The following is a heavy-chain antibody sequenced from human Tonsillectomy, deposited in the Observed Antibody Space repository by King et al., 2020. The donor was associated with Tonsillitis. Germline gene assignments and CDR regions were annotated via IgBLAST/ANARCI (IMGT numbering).Heavy chain of an antibody. Sequence: VQLVESGGGVVQPGRSLRLSCAASGFTFSTYAMHWVRQAPGKGLAWVAVISYDGSNRYYADSVKGRFTISRDNLKNTLYLQMNSLRPEDTAVYYCARDHHDSKPDYWGQGTRVTVSS. V-gene: IGHV3-30*04. CDR3: ARDHHDSKPDY. D-gene: IGHD4-11*01. CDR1: GFTFSTYA. CDR2: ISYDGSNR. J-gene: IGHJ4*02.